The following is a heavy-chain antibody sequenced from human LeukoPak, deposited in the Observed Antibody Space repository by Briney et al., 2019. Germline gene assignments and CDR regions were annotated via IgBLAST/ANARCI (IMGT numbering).Heavy chain of an antibody. CDR1: GLTFDKAW. CDR3: ARDRSPSWASDY. Sequence: PGGSLRLSCAASGLTFDKAWMNWVRQAPGKGLEWVSSITSSSTYIYYADSVKGRFTISRDDAKNSLYLQMNSLRDEDTAVYYCARDRSPSWASDYWGQGTLVTVSS. CDR2: ITSSSTYI. V-gene: IGHV3-21*01. J-gene: IGHJ4*02. D-gene: IGHD2-2*01.